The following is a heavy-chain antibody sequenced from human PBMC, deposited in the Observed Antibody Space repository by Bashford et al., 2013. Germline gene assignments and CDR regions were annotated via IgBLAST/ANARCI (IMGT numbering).Heavy chain of an antibody. J-gene: IGHJ4*02. CDR1: GGSISSSSYY. CDR2: IYYSGST. Sequence: SETLSLTCTVSGGSISSSSYYWGWIRQPPGKGLEWIGSIYYSGSTYYNPSLKSRVTISVDTSKNQFSLKLSSVTAADTAVYYCILCETATMVRGVVYYFDYWGQGTLVTVSS. D-gene: IGHD3-10*01. V-gene: IGHV4-39*01. CDR3: ILCETATMVRGVVYYFDY.